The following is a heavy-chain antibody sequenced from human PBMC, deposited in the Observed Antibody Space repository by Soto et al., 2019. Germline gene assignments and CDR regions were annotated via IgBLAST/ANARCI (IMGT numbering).Heavy chain of an antibody. V-gene: IGHV1-3*01. D-gene: IGHD6-19*01. J-gene: IGHJ4*02. CDR3: ARAVAVAADFDY. CDR1: GYTFTGYA. CDR2: VNAGNGNT. Sequence: ASVKVSCKASGYTFTGYAMHWVRQAPGQRLEWMGWVNAGNGNTKYSQKFQGRVTITRDTSASTAYMELSSLRSEDTAVYYCARAVAVAADFDYWGQGTLVTVSS.